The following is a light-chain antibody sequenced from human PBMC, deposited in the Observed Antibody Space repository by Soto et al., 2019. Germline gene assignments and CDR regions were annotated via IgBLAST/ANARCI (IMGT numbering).Light chain of an antibody. CDR2: DAS. CDR1: QSVSNF. Sequence: EIVLTQSPGILSLSPGERATLSCRASQSVSNFLAWYQQIPGQAPSLLIYDASNRATGIPARFSGSGSGTDFTLTISSLEPEDFAIYYCQQRSSWPITFGPGTKVDIK. J-gene: IGKJ3*01. CDR3: QQRSSWPIT. V-gene: IGKV3-11*01.